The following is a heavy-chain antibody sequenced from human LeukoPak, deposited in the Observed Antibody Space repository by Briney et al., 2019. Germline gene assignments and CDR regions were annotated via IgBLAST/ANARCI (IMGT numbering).Heavy chain of an antibody. Sequence: GGSLRLSCAASGFSFSNYGMNWVRQAPGKGLEWVSAISRSGISTYYAASVKGRFTISRDNSENTLFLQMNSLRADDTAVYFCARNRPAVYVYDLGFELQHWGQGTLVTVSS. D-gene: IGHD5/OR15-5a*01. V-gene: IGHV3-23*01. CDR2: ISRSGIST. J-gene: IGHJ1*01. CDR3: ARNRPAVYVYDLGFELQH. CDR1: GFSFSNYG.